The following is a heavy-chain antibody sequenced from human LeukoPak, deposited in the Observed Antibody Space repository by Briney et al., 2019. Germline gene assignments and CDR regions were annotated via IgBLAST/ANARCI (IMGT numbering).Heavy chain of an antibody. J-gene: IGHJ4*02. D-gene: IGHD5-18*01. Sequence: ASVKVSCKASGYTFTSYDINWVRQATGQGLEWMGWMNPNSGNTGYAQKFQGRVTMTRNTSISTAYMELSSLRSEDTAVYYCAGSPYTAILEWYFDYWGQGTLVTVSS. V-gene: IGHV1-8*01. CDR1: GYTFTSYD. CDR3: AGSPYTAILEWYFDY. CDR2: MNPNSGNT.